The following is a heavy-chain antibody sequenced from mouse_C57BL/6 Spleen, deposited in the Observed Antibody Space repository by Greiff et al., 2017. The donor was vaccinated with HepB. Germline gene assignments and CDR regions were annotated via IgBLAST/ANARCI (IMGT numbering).Heavy chain of an antibody. V-gene: IGHV1-61*01. CDR2: IYPSDSET. CDR3: ARGWDHYAMDY. Sequence: VQLQQPGAELVRPGSSVKLSCKASGYTFTSYWMDWVKQRPGQGLEWIGNIYPSDSETHYNQKFKDKATLTVDKSSSTAYMQLSSLTSEDSAVYYCARGWDHYAMDYWGQGTSVTVSS. CDR1: GYTFTSYW. J-gene: IGHJ4*01. D-gene: IGHD4-1*01.